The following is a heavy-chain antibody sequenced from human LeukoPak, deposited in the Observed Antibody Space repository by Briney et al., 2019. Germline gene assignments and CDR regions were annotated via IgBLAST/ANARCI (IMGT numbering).Heavy chain of an antibody. V-gene: IGHV1-2*02. CDR2: INPNSGGT. D-gene: IGHD3-16*02. J-gene: IGHJ4*02. Sequence: ASVKVSCKASGYTFTGYYMHWVRQAPGQGLEWMGWINPNSGGTNYAQKFQGRVTMTRDTSISTAYMELSRLRSDDTAVYYCARTENPIMITFGGGIVPFDYWGQGTLVTVSS. CDR1: GYTFTGYY. CDR3: ARTENPIMITFGGGIVPFDY.